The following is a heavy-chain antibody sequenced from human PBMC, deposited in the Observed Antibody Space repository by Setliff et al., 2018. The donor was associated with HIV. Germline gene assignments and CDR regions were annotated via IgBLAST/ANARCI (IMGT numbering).Heavy chain of an antibody. CDR3: AKELSYCSGGSCYFDS. CDR2: IIPMSGTP. V-gene: IGHV1-69*13. CDR1: GGTFSNFA. J-gene: IGHJ4*02. Sequence: GASVKVSCKASGGTFSNFAISWVRQAPGQGLEWMGGIIPMSGTPNYAQKFQGRVTITADESTDSADMEVSSLRSEDTAVYYCAKELSYCSGGSCYFDSWGQGTLVTVSS. D-gene: IGHD2-15*01.